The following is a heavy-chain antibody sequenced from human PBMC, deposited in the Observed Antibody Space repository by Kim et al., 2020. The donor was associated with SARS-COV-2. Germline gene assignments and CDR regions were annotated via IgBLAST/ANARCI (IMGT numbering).Heavy chain of an antibody. Sequence: YNPSLTSRVTISVDTSKNQFSLKLSSVTAADTAVYYCARGGAARLNAFDIWGQGTMVTVSS. CDR3: ARGGAARLNAFDI. V-gene: IGHV4-31*02. D-gene: IGHD6-6*01. J-gene: IGHJ3*02.